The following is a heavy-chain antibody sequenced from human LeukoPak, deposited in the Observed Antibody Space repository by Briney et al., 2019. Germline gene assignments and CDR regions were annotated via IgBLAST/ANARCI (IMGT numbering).Heavy chain of an antibody. CDR2: IYYSGST. D-gene: IGHD6-19*01. CDR3: ARDLRSSGWYGQADY. J-gene: IGHJ4*02. V-gene: IGHV4-59*12. CDR1: GGSISSYY. Sequence: SETLSLTCTVSGGSISSYYWSWIRQPPGKGLEWIGYIYYSGSTNYNPSLKSRVTISVDKSKNQFSLKLSSVTAADTAVYYCARDLRSSGWYGQADYWGQGTLVTVSS.